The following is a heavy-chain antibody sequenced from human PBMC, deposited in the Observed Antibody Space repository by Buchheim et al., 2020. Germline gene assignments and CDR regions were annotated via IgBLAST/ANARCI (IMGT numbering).Heavy chain of an antibody. J-gene: IGHJ6*02. V-gene: IGHV3-15*01. CDR1: GFTFSNAW. CDR2: IKSKTVGGST. D-gene: IGHD5-18*01. CDR3: TTAGIQLSYYYYGIDV. Sequence: EVQLVESGGGLVKPGGSLRLSCAASGFTFSNAWMSWVRQAPGKGLEWVGRIKSKTVGGSTDYDAPVTGRFTISRDDSKNTLYLQMNSLKTEDTAVYYCTTAGIQLSYYYYGIDVWDQGTT.